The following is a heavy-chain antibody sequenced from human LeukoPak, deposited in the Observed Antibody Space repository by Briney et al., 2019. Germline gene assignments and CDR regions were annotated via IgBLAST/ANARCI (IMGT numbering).Heavy chain of an antibody. CDR3: ASGDGWVFDN. CDR1: GLPFSSHW. CDR2: IKQDGSEK. V-gene: IGHV3-7*01. J-gene: IGHJ4*02. D-gene: IGHD5-24*01. Sequence: GGSLRLSCAASGLPFSSHWLSRFRQSPGKGLEWVANIKQDGSEKYYVDSVRGRFTISRDNAKNSQYLQMNSLRADDTAVYYCASGDGWVFDNWGQGTLVTVSS.